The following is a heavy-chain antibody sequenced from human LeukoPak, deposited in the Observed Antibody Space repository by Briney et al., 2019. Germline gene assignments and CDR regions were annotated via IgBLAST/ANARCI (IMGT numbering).Heavy chain of an antibody. V-gene: IGHV4-39*01. D-gene: IGHD5-24*01. CDR3: GRSEEEDGSNAKTIDF. Sequence: SETLSLTCTVSGASISRSNNYWGWVRQPPGKGLELIGSVHFSLPTYYNPSLRSRVSISLDTSKNKFSLKMSSMTAADTAVYYCGRSEEEDGSNAKTIDFWGQGTLVTVSS. CDR2: VHFSLPT. J-gene: IGHJ4*02. CDR1: GASISRSNNY.